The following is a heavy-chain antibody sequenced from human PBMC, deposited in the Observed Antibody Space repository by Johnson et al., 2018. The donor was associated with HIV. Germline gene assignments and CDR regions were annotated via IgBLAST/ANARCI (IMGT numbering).Heavy chain of an antibody. Sequence: QVQLVESGGGLVQPGGSLRLSCEASGFTVSNNYMSWVRQAPGKGLEWVSYISFSDSTIYSADSVQGRFTISRDNAKNSLYLQMNSLRAEDTAVYYCARSKDCSGGSCPDGFDIWGQGTMVIVS. V-gene: IGHV3-11*04. J-gene: IGHJ3*02. CDR1: GFTVSNNY. CDR3: ARSKDCSGGSCPDGFDI. CDR2: ISFSDSTI. D-gene: IGHD2-15*01.